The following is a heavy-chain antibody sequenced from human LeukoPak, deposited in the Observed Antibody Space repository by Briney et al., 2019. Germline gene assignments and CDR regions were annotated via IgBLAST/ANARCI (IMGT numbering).Heavy chain of an antibody. CDR3: AAGDSSSWYRSYYYYGMDV. D-gene: IGHD6-13*01. Sequence: SVTVSCKASGFTFTSSAVQWVRQARGQRLEWIGWIVVGSGNTNYAQKFQERVTITRDMSTSTAYMELSSLRSEDTAVYYCAAGDSSSWYRSYYYYGMDVWGQGTTVTVSS. V-gene: IGHV1-58*01. J-gene: IGHJ6*02. CDR1: GFTFTSSA. CDR2: IVVGSGNT.